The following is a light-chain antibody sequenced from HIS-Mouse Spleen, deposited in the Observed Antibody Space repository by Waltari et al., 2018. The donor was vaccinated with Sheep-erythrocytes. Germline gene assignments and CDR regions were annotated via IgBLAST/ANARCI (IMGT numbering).Light chain of an antibody. CDR2: DVS. CDR3: CSYAGSYTLV. J-gene: IGLJ2*01. CDR1: SSDVGGLNY. V-gene: IGLV2-11*01. Sequence: QSALTQPRSVSGSPGQSVTIPCTGTSSDVGGLNYFSWYQPHPGKAPKLMIYDVSKRPSGVPDRFSGSKSGNTASLTISGLQAEDEADYYCCSYAGSYTLVFGGGTKLTVL.